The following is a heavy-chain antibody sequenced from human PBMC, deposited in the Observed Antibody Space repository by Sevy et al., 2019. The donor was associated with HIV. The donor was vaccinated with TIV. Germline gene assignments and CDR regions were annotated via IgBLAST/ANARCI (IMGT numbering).Heavy chain of an antibody. V-gene: IGHV1-69*06. D-gene: IGHD6-19*01. J-gene: IGHJ4*02. Sequence: ASVKVSCKASGGTFSSYAISWVRQAPGQGLEWMGGIIPIFGTANYAQKFQGRVTITADKSTSTAYMELSSLGSEDTAVYYCARSPGSVAVAGDYYFDYWGQGTLVTVSS. CDR2: IIPIFGTA. CDR1: GGTFSSYA. CDR3: ARSPGSVAVAGDYYFDY.